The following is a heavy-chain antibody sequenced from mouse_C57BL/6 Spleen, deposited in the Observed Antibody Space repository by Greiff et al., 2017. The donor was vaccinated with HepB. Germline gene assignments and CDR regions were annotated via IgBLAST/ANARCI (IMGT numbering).Heavy chain of an antibody. CDR2: INPSTGGT. D-gene: IGHD2-4*01. CDR3: ARYDYDLAWFAY. J-gene: IGHJ3*01. CDR1: GYSFTGYY. V-gene: IGHV1-42*01. Sequence: EVQLVESGPELVKPGASVKISCKASGYSFTGYYMNWVKQSPEKSLEWIGEINPSTGGTTYNQKFKAKATLTVDKSSSTAYMQLKSLTSEDSAVYYCARYDYDLAWFAYWGQGTLVTVSA.